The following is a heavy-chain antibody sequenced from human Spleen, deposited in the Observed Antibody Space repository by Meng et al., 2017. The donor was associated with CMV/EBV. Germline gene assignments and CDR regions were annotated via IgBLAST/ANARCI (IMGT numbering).Heavy chain of an antibody. Sequence: ASVKVSCKASGYTFTDYYMHWVRQAPGQGLEWMGWSNPYSGDTIYAQKFQGRVTMTRDTSISTAYMELSRLRYDDTAVYYCAREVASFGYQYGMDVWGQGTTVTVSS. V-gene: IGHV1-2*02. D-gene: IGHD2-2*01. J-gene: IGHJ6*02. CDR1: GYTFTDYY. CDR2: SNPYSGDT. CDR3: AREVASFGYQYGMDV.